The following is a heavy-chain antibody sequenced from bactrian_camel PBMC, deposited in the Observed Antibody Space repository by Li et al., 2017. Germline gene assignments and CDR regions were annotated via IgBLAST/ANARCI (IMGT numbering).Heavy chain of an antibody. V-gene: IGHV3S7*01. CDR3: QKDYSDYSD. CDR2: IYSDGSNT. J-gene: IGHJ4*01. D-gene: IGHD4*01. Sequence: HVQLVESGGGLVQPGGSLRLSCAASGFTLSSYGMSWVRQAPGKGLEWMSGIYSDGSNTYYADSVKGRFTISRDNAKNTLYLQLDSLKSEDTALYYCQKDYSDYSDWGQGTQVTVS. CDR1: GFTLSSYG.